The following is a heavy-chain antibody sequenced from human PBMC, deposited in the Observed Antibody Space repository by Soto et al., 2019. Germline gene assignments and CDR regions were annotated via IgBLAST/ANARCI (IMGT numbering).Heavy chain of an antibody. V-gene: IGHV1-69*02. CDR3: ARKLYYYDSSGYSYYFDF. D-gene: IGHD3-22*01. CDR1: GGTFSSYT. Sequence: GASVKVSCKASGGTFSSYTISWVRQAPGQGLEWMGRIIPILGIANYAQKFQGRVTITADKSTSTAYMELSSLRSEDTAVYYCARKLYYYDSSGYSYYFDFWAQGNLVTVSS. CDR2: IIPILGIA. J-gene: IGHJ4*02.